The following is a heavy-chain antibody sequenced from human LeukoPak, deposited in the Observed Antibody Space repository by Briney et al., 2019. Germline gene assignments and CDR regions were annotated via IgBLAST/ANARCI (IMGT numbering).Heavy chain of an antibody. V-gene: IGHV3-7*04. CDR2: INQDGSEK. D-gene: IGHD6-19*01. J-gene: IGHJ4*02. CDR3: ARGNSVAGNDY. CDR1: GLIFRSYW. Sequence: GGSLRLSCAVSGLIFRSYWMSWVRQAPGKGLEWVANINQDGSEKYFVDSVKGRFTISRDNAKNSLHLQMNTLRAEDTAVYYCARGNSVAGNDYWGQGTLVTVSS.